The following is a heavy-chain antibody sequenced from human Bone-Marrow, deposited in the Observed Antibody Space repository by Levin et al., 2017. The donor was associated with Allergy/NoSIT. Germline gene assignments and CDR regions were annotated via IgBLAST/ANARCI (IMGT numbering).Heavy chain of an antibody. CDR1: GFSLNSGGMF. CDR3: ARTLGDYGGNLSANDF. V-gene: IGHV2-70*01. CDR2: LPCDYDK. D-gene: IGHD4-23*01. J-gene: IGHJ4*02. Sequence: SFPPLFPPPQTLTLRCTFSGFSLNSGGMFFLFLLPPPFPSPSFLSLLPCDYDKYYSTSLKTRLTISKDTSKNQVVLRMTNMDPVDTATYYCARTLGDYGGNLSANDFWGQGTLVTVSS.